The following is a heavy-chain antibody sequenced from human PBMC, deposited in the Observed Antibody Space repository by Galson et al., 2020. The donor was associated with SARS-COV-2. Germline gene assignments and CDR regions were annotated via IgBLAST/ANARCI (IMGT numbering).Heavy chain of an antibody. V-gene: IGHV3-15*01. D-gene: IGHD1-26*01. CDR1: GFTFANAW. CDR3: NTDRYSGGSVNY. CDR2: IKSKTDGGTT. Sequence: GGSLRLSCAASGFTFANAWMSWVRQAPGKGLEWVGRIKSKTDGGTTDYAAAVKGRFTISRDESKNTLYLQMNSLKTEDTAVYHCNTDRYSGGSVNYWGQGTLVTVSS. J-gene: IGHJ4*02.